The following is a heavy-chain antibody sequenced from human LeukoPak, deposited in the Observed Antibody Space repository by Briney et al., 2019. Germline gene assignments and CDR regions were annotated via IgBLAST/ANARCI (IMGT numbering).Heavy chain of an antibody. CDR3: ARDFYGVLDY. V-gene: IGHV3-7*03. Sequence: GGSLRLSCAASGFTFNSYWMSWVRQAPGKGLEWVANIKQDGSEKYYVDSVKGRFTISRDNAKNSLYLQMNSLRAEDTAVYYCARDFYGVLDYWGQGTLATVSS. CDR2: IKQDGSEK. CDR1: GFTFNSYW. D-gene: IGHD2/OR15-2a*01. J-gene: IGHJ4*02.